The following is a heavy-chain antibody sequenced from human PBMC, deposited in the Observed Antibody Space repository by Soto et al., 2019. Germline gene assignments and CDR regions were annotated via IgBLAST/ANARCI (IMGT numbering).Heavy chain of an antibody. D-gene: IGHD1-26*01. CDR2: IIPAFHRP. CDR1: GGTFSGNA. V-gene: IGHV1-69*01. Sequence: QMQLVQSGTEVKTPGSSERVSCKASGGTFSGNAITWVRQAPGKGLEWMGGIIPAFHRPKYAQTFQDRLTLPADAATTTAYMELSSLRPEDTALYYCARDESSGGYWGALVYWVQGTLVAVSS. J-gene: IGHJ4*02. CDR3: ARDESSGGYWGALVY.